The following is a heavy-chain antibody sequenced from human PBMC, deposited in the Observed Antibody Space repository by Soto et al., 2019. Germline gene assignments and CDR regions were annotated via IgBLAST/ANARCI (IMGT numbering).Heavy chain of an antibody. Sequence: PGGSLRLSCAASGFTFSSYTMSWVRQAPGKGLEWVSAISGSGGSTYYADSVKGRFTISRDNSKDTLYLQMYSLRAEDTAVYYCAFSLGELSRNYAFDIWGQGTMVTVSS. CDR3: AFSLGELSRNYAFDI. J-gene: IGHJ3*02. D-gene: IGHD3-16*02. CDR2: ISGSGGST. V-gene: IGHV3-23*01. CDR1: GFTFSSYT.